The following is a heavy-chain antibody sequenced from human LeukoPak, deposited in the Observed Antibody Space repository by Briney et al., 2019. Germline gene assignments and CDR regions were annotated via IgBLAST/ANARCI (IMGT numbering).Heavy chain of an antibody. V-gene: IGHV1-2*02. Sequence: GASVKVSCKASGYTFIGYYMHWVRQAPGQGLEWMGWINPNSGGTSYAQKFQGRVTMTRDTSISTAYMELSRLRSDDTAVYYCARGAKYYYGSGSLYYFDYWGQGTLVTVSS. CDR3: ARGAKYYYGSGSLYYFDY. CDR2: INPNSGGT. J-gene: IGHJ4*02. CDR1: GYTFIGYY. D-gene: IGHD3-10*01.